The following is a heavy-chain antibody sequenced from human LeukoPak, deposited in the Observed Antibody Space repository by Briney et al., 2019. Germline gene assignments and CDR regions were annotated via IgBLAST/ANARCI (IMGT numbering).Heavy chain of an antibody. CDR1: GYTFTDYY. CDR3: ATGHGGKMLTDAFDI. D-gene: IGHD4-23*01. Sequence: ASVKVSCKVSGYTFTDYYMHWVPQAPGKGLEWMGLVDPEDGETIYAEKFQGRVTITADTSTDTAYMELSSLRSEDTAVYYCATGHGGKMLTDAFDIWGQGTMVTVSS. V-gene: IGHV1-69-2*01. J-gene: IGHJ3*02. CDR2: VDPEDGET.